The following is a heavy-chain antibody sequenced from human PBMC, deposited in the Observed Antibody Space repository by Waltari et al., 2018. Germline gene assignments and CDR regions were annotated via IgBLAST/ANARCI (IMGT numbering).Heavy chain of an antibody. CDR2: ISGSGDTK. CDR1: GFTFSTYA. J-gene: IGHJ4*02. V-gene: IGHV3-23*01. CDR3: ARLTTSVGLF. D-gene: IGHD4-17*01. Sequence: EVQLLESGGGLVQPGGSLRLSCAASGFTFSTYAMTWVRQVPGKGREWVSAISGSGDTKYYADSVKGRFTISRDNSKNTLYLQMNSLRAEDTAVYHCARLTTSVGLFWGQGTLVTVSS.